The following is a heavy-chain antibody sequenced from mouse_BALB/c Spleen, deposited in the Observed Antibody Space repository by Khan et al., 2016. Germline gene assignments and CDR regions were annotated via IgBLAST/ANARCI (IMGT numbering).Heavy chain of an antibody. J-gene: IGHJ2*01. CDR1: GFTFSNYW. V-gene: IGHV6-6*02. CDR2: IRLKSNNYAT. CDR3: TSGNYY. D-gene: IGHD2-1*01. Sequence: EVQLQESGGGLVQPGGSMKLSCVASGFTFSNYWMNWVRQSPEKGLEWVAEIRLKSNNYATHYVESVKGRITISRDDSKSSVYLKMNNLRAEDTGIYYCTSGNYYWGQGTTLTVSS.